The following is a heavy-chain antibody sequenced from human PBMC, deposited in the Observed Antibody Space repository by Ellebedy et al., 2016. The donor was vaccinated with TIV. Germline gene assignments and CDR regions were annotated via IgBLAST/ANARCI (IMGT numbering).Heavy chain of an antibody. V-gene: IGHV4-34*01. CDR3: SRGVTDQK. CDR2: INHSGST. D-gene: IGHD2-21*02. CDR1: GGSLSGYY. Sequence: MPGGSLRLSCAVYGGSLSGYYWSWIRKPPGKGLEWSGVINHSGSTNYNSSLKSRVTISLDTSKNQFSLKLSSLTAADTAVYDCSRGVTDQKWGQGILVTVSS. J-gene: IGHJ4*02.